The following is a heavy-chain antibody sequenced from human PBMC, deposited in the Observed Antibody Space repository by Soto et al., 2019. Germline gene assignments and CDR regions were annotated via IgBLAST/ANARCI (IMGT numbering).Heavy chain of an antibody. Sequence: GGSLRLSCAASGFTFSSYSMNWVRQAPGKGLEWVSSISSSSSYIYYADSVKGRFTISRDNAKNSLYLQMNSLRAEDTAVYYCARDRVAARPPPYYYMDVWGKGTTVTVSS. CDR2: ISSSSSYI. CDR3: ARDRVAARPPPYYYMDV. J-gene: IGHJ6*03. V-gene: IGHV3-21*01. CDR1: GFTFSSYS. D-gene: IGHD6-6*01.